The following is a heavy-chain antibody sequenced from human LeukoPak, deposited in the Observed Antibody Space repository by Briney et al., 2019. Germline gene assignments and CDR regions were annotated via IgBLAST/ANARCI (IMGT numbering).Heavy chain of an antibody. CDR2: ISYDGSNK. CDR1: GFTFSSYA. Sequence: PGGSLRLSCAASGFTFSSYAMHWVRQAPGKGLEWVAVISYDGSNKYYGDSVKGRFTNSRDNSKNTLYLQMNSLRAEDTAVYYCAKTRPLDSSSWSHGDYWGQGTLVTVSS. V-gene: IGHV3-30-3*02. J-gene: IGHJ4*02. CDR3: AKTRPLDSSSWSHGDY. D-gene: IGHD6-13*01.